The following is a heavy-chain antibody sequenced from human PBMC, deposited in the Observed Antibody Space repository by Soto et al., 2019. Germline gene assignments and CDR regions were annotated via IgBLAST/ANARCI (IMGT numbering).Heavy chain of an antibody. D-gene: IGHD2-15*01. CDR1: GFTFSSAW. J-gene: IGHJ4*02. V-gene: IGHV3-15*01. CDR2: IKSKTDGGTT. Sequence: EVQLVESGGGLVKPGGSLRLSCAASGFTFSSAWMSWVRQAPGKRLEWVGRIKSKTDGGTTDYAAPVKGRFTISRDDSKNTLYLQMNSLKTEDTAVYYCTTDLVVVVAATHFDYWGQGTLVTVSS. CDR3: TTDLVVVVAATHFDY.